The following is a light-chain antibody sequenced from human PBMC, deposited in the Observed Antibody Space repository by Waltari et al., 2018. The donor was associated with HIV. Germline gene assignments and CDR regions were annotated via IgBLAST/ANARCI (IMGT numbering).Light chain of an antibody. CDR1: GSNIGGST. CDR2: RNT. J-gene: IGLJ3*02. Sequence: QSVLTQPPSASGTPGQRVTISCSGSGSNIGGSTVNWYQQLPGTAPKLLIHRNTQRPSGVPDRFSGSKSGTSASLAISGLQSDDETTYYCATWDGSLNGPVFGGGTKLTVL. CDR3: ATWDGSLNGPV. V-gene: IGLV1-44*01.